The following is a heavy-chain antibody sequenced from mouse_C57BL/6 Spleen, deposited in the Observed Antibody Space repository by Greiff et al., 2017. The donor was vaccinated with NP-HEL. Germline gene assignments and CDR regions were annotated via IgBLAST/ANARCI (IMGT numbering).Heavy chain of an antibody. J-gene: IGHJ4*01. CDR1: GYSFTDYN. V-gene: IGHV1-39*01. CDR2: INPNYGTT. D-gene: IGHD2-5*01. Sequence: VQLKQSGPELVKPGASVKISCKASGYSFTDYNMNWVKQSNGKSLEWIGVINPNYGTTSYNQKFKGKATLTVDQSSSTAYMQLNSLTSEDSAVYYCARGDYSNFYYAMDYWGQGTSVTVSS. CDR3: ARGDYSNFYYAMDY.